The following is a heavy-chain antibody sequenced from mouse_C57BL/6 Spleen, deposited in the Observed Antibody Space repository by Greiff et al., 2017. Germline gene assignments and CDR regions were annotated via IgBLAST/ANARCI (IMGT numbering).Heavy chain of an antibody. V-gene: IGHV5-4*01. J-gene: IGHJ3*01. D-gene: IGHD1-1*01. Sequence: EVQVVESGGGLVKPGGSLKLSCAASGFTFSSYAMSWVRQTPEKRLEWVATISDGGSYTYYPDNVKGRFTIYRDNANNNLDLQMSHLKSEDTAMYYCAREGYYGSSSFAYWGQGTLVTVSA. CDR1: GFTFSSYA. CDR3: AREGYYGSSSFAY. CDR2: ISDGGSYT.